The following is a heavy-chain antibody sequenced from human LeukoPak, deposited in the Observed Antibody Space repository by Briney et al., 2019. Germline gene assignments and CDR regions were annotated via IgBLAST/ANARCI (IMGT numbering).Heavy chain of an antibody. D-gene: IGHD3-10*01. Sequence: SETLSLTCAVYGGSFSGYYWSWIRQPPGKGLEWIGEINQSGSSDYNPSIISRVTISVATSKNQFSLKLSSVTAAYTAVYYCERGYGSGSYYKYWGQGTLVTVSS. CDR2: INQSGSS. J-gene: IGHJ4*02. CDR1: GGSFSGYY. V-gene: IGHV4-34*01. CDR3: ERGYGSGSYYKY.